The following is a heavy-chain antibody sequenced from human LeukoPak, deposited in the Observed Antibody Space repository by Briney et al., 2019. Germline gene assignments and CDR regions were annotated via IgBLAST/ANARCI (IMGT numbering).Heavy chain of an antibody. J-gene: IGHJ4*02. V-gene: IGHV4-59*08. Sequence: SETLSLTCAVYGGSFSGYYWSSIRQPPGKGLEWIGYIYYSGSTNYNPSLKSRVTISVDTSKNQFSLKLSSVTAADTAVYYCARTVGGSGSSPFDYWGQGTLVTVSS. CDR2: IYYSGST. CDR3: ARTVGGSGSSPFDY. CDR1: GGSFSGYY. D-gene: IGHD3-10*01.